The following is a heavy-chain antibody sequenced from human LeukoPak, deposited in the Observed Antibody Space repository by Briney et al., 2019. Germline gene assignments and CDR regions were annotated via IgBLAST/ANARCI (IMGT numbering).Heavy chain of an antibody. J-gene: IGHJ4*02. V-gene: IGHV4-39*07. CDR2: IYYSGST. Sequence: SETLSLTCTVSGGSISSTSSYWGWIRQPPGKGLEWIANIYYSGSTYYNSSLKSRVTISVDTSKNQFSLKLSSVTAADTAVYYCARAQRLRGGSSWLDYWGQGTLVTVSS. D-gene: IGHD6-13*01. CDR1: GGSISSTSSY. CDR3: ARAQRLRGGSSWLDY.